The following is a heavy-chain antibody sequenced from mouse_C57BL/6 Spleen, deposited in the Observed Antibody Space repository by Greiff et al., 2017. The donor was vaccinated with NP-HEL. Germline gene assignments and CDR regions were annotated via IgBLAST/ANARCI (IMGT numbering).Heavy chain of an antibody. CDR2: IDPETGGT. CDR3: TRGGNYGFAY. V-gene: IGHV1-15*01. CDR1: GYTFTDYE. J-gene: IGHJ3*01. D-gene: IGHD2-1*01. Sequence: QVQLQQSGAELVRPGASVTLSCKASGYTFTDYEMHWVKQTPVHGLEWIGAIDPETGGTAYNQKFKGKAILTADKSSSTAYMELRSLTSEDSAVYYCTRGGNYGFAYWGQGTLVTVSA.